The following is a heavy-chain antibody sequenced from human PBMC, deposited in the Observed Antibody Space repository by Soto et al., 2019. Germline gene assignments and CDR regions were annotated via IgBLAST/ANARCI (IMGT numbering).Heavy chain of an antibody. J-gene: IGHJ6*02. D-gene: IGHD5-18*01. CDR1: GGSLGSGGYY. CDR2: IYYSGSTYHNPSLYDCGVT. CDR3: ARNGYTYGLDV. Sequence: SETLSLTCTVSGGSLGSGGYYWSWIRQHPGKGLEWIGYIYYSGSTYHNPSLYDCGVTYYNPSLKSRVSISVDTSQNQVSLRLNSVTAADTAVYYCARNGYTYGLDVWGQGTTVTVSS. V-gene: IGHV4-31*03.